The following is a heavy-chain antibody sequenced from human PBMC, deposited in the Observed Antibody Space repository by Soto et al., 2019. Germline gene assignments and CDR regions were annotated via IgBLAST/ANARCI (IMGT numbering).Heavy chain of an antibody. CDR3: ARAYDFWSGSRGPYYYGMDV. J-gene: IGHJ6*02. V-gene: IGHV1-69*06. Sequence: EASVKVSCKASGGTFSSYAISWVRQAPGQGLEWMGGIIPIFGTANYAQKFQGRVTITADKSTSTAYMELSSLRSEDTAVYYCARAYDFWSGSRGPYYYGMDVWGQGTTVTVSS. CDR1: GGTFSSYA. D-gene: IGHD3-3*01. CDR2: IIPIFGTA.